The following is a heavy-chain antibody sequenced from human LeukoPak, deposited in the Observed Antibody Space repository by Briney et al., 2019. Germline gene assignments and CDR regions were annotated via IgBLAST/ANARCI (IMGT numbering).Heavy chain of an antibody. D-gene: IGHD6-13*01. Sequence: GGSLRLSCAASGFTFSSYAMHWVRQAPGKGLEWVAVISYDGSNKYYADSVKGRFTISRDNSKNTLYLQMNSLRAEDTAVYYCARDFSSSWYFDYWGQGTLVTVSS. CDR3: ARDFSSSWYFDY. J-gene: IGHJ4*02. CDR1: GFTFSSYA. V-gene: IGHV3-30*04. CDR2: ISYDGSNK.